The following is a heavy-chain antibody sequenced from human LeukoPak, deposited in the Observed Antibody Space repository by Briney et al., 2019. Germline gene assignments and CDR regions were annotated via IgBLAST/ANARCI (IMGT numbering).Heavy chain of an antibody. V-gene: IGHV3-23*01. CDR2: LSPNGGSK. D-gene: IGHD3-9*01. Sequence: PGGSLRLSCAASGFTFRSFAMSWVRQAPGKGLEWVAGLSPNGGSKYHADYVKGRSTITRDNSKNTLFLQMNSLRDEDTAVYYCAKWVGDPSRHFDFAWIDYWGQGILVTVSS. CDR1: GFTFRSFA. J-gene: IGHJ4*02. CDR3: AKWVGDPSRHFDFAWIDY.